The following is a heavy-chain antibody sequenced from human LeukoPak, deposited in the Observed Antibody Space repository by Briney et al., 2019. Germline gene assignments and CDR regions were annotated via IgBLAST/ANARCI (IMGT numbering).Heavy chain of an antibody. Sequence: PGRSLRLSCAASGFTFSSYAMHWVRQAPGKGLEWVSGISWNSGSIGYADSVKGRFTISRDNAKNSLYLQMNSLRAEDTALYYCAKDYSSGWYRYYFDYWAREPWSPSPQ. CDR2: ISWNSGSI. J-gene: IGHJ4*02. V-gene: IGHV3-9*01. D-gene: IGHD6-19*01. CDR3: AKDYSSGWYRYYFDY. CDR1: GFTFSSYA.